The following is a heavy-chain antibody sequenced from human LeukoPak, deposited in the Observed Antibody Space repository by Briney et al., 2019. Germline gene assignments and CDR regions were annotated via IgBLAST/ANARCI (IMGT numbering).Heavy chain of an antibody. CDR2: ISSSTSTI. CDR3: ASLDDSSGYLDLLGAFDI. J-gene: IGHJ3*02. Sequence: GGSLRLSCAASGFTFSTYTMNWVRQAPGKGLEWVSYISSSTSTIYYADSVKGRFTVSRDNAKNSLYLQMNSLRAEDTAVYYCASLDDSSGYLDLLGAFDIWGQGTMVTVSS. V-gene: IGHV3-48*01. D-gene: IGHD3-22*01. CDR1: GFTFSTYT.